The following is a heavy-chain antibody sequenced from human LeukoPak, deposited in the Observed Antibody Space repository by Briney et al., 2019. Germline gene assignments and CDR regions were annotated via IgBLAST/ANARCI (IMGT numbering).Heavy chain of an antibody. J-gene: IGHJ4*02. CDR3: ASEPDYDSSGYHRLFDY. Sequence: GGSLRLSCADSGFTFSSYSMNWVRQAPGKGLEWVSYISSSSSTIYYADSVKGRFTISRDNAKNSLYLQMNSLRAEDTAVYYCASEPDYDSSGYHRLFDYWGQGTLVTVSS. CDR1: GFTFSSYS. CDR2: ISSSSSTI. D-gene: IGHD3-22*01. V-gene: IGHV3-48*01.